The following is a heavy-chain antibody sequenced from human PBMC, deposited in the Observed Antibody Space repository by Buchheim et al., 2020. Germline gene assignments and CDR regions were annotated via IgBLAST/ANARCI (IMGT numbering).Heavy chain of an antibody. CDR3: ARCSSGYYYSPLYYYYYGMDV. V-gene: IGHV3-74*01. Sequence: EVQLVESGGGLVQPGGSLRLSCAASGFTFSSYWMHWVRQAPGKGLVWVSRINSDGSSTSYADSVKGRFTISRDNAKNTLYLQMNSLRAEDTAVYYCARCSSGYYYSPLYYYYYGMDVWGQGTT. CDR1: GFTFSSYW. CDR2: INSDGSST. D-gene: IGHD3-22*01. J-gene: IGHJ6*02.